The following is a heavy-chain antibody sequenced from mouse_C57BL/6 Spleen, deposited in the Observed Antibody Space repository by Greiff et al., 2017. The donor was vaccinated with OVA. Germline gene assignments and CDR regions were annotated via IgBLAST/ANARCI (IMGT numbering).Heavy chain of an antibody. J-gene: IGHJ1*03. D-gene: IGHD1-1*01. CDR3: ARTVVAHGYFDV. CDR2: IYPGSGST. CDR1: GYTFTSYW. V-gene: IGHV1-55*01. Sequence: VQLQQPGAELVKPGASVKMSCKASGYTFTSYWITWVKQRPGQGLEWIGDIYPGSGSTNYNEKFKSKATLTVDTSSSTAYMQLSSLTSEDSAVDYCARTVVAHGYFDVWGTGTTVTVSS.